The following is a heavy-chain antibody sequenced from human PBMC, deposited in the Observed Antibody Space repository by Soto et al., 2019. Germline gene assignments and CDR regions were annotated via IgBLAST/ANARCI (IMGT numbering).Heavy chain of an antibody. CDR2: TKSDGSGT. J-gene: IGHJ6*04. Sequence: EVQLVESGGGLLQPGGSLTLSCTASGFTFSNYWMHWVRQAPGKGLVWVSRTKSDGSGTSYTDSVKGRFTISRDNAYNTLYLQMRNLRAEDKAVYYCARGGLGSGPERIDVWGKGTTVIVSS. CDR3: ARGGLGSGPERIDV. CDR1: GFTFSNYW. D-gene: IGHD3-10*01. V-gene: IGHV3-74*01.